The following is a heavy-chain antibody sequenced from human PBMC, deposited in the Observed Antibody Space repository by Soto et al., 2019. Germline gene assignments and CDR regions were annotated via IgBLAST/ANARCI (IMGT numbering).Heavy chain of an antibody. Sequence: RGSLIRSCAASGLPFRSYGMPWVRQAPGKGLEWVSALSGSGGSTYYADSVKGRFTISREKAKRTLFLQMNSLRDENTAVYYCAKNWDTTLRSSSHLGQGALVTGSS. J-gene: IGHJ4*02. V-gene: IGHV3-23*01. CDR1: GLPFRSYG. CDR3: AKNWDTTLRSSSH. CDR2: LSGSGGST. D-gene: IGHD6-6*01.